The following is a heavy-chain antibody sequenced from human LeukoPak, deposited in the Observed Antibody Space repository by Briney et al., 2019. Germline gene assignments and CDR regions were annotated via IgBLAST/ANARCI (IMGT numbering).Heavy chain of an antibody. D-gene: IGHD6-13*01. V-gene: IGHV4-34*01. CDR2: INHSGST. CDR3: ARRRSSWSTRDAFDI. CDR1: GGSFSGYY. J-gene: IGHJ3*02. Sequence: SQTLSLTCAVYGGSFSGYYWSWIRQPPGKGLEWIGEINHSGSTNYNPSLKSRVTISVDTSKKQFSLKLSSVTAADTAVYYCARRRSSWSTRDAFDIWGQGTMVTVSS.